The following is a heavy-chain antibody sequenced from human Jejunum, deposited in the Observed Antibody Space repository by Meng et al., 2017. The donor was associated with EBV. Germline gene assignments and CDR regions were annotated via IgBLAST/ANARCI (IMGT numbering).Heavy chain of an antibody. CDR1: RYTVNSDA. J-gene: IGHJ4*02. D-gene: IGHD2-15*01. CDR2: IHTDNGGT. CDR3: VKKGTRLTTLGYHFDY. Sequence: HVRVLQSGAAVKGPGGPVKVSCTASRYTVNSDAIHWVGQAPGQRLECLGWIHTDNGGTKYSQEFKDRVTITRETAASIAYMEISSLRSEDTAVYYCVKKGTRLTTLGYHFDYWGQGTLVTVSS. V-gene: IGHV1-3*04.